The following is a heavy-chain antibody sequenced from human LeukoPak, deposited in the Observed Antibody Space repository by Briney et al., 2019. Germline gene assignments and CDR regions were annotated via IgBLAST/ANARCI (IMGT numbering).Heavy chain of an antibody. CDR2: IYTRGST. V-gene: IGHV4-4*07. D-gene: IGHD2-15*01. J-gene: IGHJ3*02. CDR1: GGSINNYD. Sequence: SETLSLTCTVSGGSINNYDWSWIRQPAGKGLEWIGRIYTRGSTNYNPSLKSRVTMSVDTSKNQFSLKLSSVTAADTAVYYCARGRYCSADICSGGDAFDIWGQGTMVSVSS. CDR3: ARGRYCSADICSGGDAFDI.